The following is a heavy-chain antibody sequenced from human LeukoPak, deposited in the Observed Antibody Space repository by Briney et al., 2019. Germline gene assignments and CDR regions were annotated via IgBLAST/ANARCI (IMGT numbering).Heavy chain of an antibody. J-gene: IGHJ3*02. CDR3: ARVGIPDAFDI. D-gene: IGHD2-21*01. Sequence: PSETLSLTCAVYGGSFSGYYWSWIRQPPGKGLEWIGEINHSGSTNYNPSLKSRVTISVDTSKNQFSLKLSSVTAADTAVYYCARVGIPDAFDIWGQGTMVTVSS. CDR2: INHSGST. V-gene: IGHV4-34*01. CDR1: GGSFSGYY.